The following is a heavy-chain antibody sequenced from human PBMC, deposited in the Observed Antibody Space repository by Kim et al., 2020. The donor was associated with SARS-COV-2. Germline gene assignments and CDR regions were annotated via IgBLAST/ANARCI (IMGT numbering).Heavy chain of an antibody. CDR3: ARPIVPTLYYYDSSGYYGGDYYGMDV. CDR1: GGSISSSSYY. J-gene: IGHJ6*02. D-gene: IGHD3-22*01. Sequence: SETLSLTCTVSGGSISSSSYYWGWIRQPPGKGLEWIGSIYYSGSTYYNPSLKSRVTISVDTSKNQFSLKLSSVTAADTAVYYCARPIVPTLYYYDSSGYYGGDYYGMDVWGQGTTVTVSS. V-gene: IGHV4-39*07. CDR2: IYYSGST.